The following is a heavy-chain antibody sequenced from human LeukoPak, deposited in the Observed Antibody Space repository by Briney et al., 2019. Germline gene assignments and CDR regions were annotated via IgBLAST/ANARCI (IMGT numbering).Heavy chain of an antibody. CDR1: RGSFSGYY. CDR3: ARDGRLTIFGVVITYGMDV. CDR2: INHSGST. D-gene: IGHD3-3*01. J-gene: IGHJ6*02. Sequence: PSETLSLTCAVYRGSFSGYYWSWIRQSPGKGLEWIGEINHSGSTNHNPSLKSRVTISVDTSKNQFSLKLSSVTAADTAVYYCARDGRLTIFGVVITYGMDVWGQGTTVTVSS. V-gene: IGHV4-34*01.